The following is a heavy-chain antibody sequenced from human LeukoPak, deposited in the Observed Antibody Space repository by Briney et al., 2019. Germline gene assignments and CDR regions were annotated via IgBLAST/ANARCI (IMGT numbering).Heavy chain of an antibody. J-gene: IGHJ6*02. CDR1: GSFFTSYW. V-gene: IGHV5-51*01. D-gene: IGHD2-15*01. Sequence: GASLQISCKGSGSFFTSYWIGWVRPLPGKGLEWMGIIYPGDSDTKYSPSFQGQVTISADKSISTAYLQWSSLKASDTAMYYCARHPHPLGYCSGGSCYPNVVGRDVWGQGTTVTVSS. CDR3: ARHPHPLGYCSGGSCYPNVVGRDV. CDR2: IYPGDSDT.